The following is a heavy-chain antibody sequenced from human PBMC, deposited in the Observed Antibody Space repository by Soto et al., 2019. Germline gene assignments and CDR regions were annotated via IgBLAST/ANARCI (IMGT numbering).Heavy chain of an antibody. Sequence: GGSLRLSCAASGFTFRNYWMHWVRQAPGKGLVWVSRVNSDGDTTYYADSVKGRFTISRDNAKKTLHLQMSSLGAEDTAVYYCASNYAYAEGYYFYGIDVWGQGTTVTVSS. CDR3: ASNYAYAEGYYFYGIDV. V-gene: IGHV3-74*01. CDR1: GFTFRNYW. J-gene: IGHJ6*02. D-gene: IGHD3-16*01. CDR2: VNSDGDTT.